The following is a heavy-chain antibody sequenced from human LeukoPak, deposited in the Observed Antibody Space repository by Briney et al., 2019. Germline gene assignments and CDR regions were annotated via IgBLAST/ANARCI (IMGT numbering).Heavy chain of an antibody. Sequence: PGGSLRLSCAASGFPFSSHNINWVRQAPGKGLEWVSHISSSGTTIYYADSVKGRFTISRDNTKNSLYLQMNNLRAEDTAVYYCARLAFEGPDYWGQGTQVTVSA. D-gene: IGHD3-3*02. V-gene: IGHV3-48*03. CDR1: GFPFSSHN. J-gene: IGHJ4*02. CDR3: ARLAFEGPDY. CDR2: ISSSGTTI.